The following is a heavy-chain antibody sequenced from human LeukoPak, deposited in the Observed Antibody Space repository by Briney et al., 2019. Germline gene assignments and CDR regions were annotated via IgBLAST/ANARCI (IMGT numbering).Heavy chain of an antibody. V-gene: IGHV1-69*05. D-gene: IGHD3-10*01. CDR3: ASLYYYGSGSTTLDH. Sequence: SVKVSCKASGGTFSGYAISWVRQAPGQGLEWMGGIIPIFGTANYAQKFQGRVTITTDESTSTAYMELSSQRSEDTAVYYCASLYYYGSGSTTLDHWGQGTLVTVSS. J-gene: IGHJ4*02. CDR1: GGTFSGYA. CDR2: IIPIFGTA.